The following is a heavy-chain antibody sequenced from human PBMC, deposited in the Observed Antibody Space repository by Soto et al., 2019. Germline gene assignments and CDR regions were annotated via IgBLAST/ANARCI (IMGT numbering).Heavy chain of an antibody. D-gene: IGHD3-22*01. CDR3: AADPYYYDSSNYYSFDH. CDR1: GFTLKSSA. CDR2: IVAGSGNT. V-gene: IGHV1-58*01. Sequence: SVKVSCKASGFTLKSSAVQWVRQARGQRLEWIGWIVAGSGNTHVAQRFQERVTITRDMSTSTAYLELSSLRSEDTAVYYCAADPYYYDSSNYYSFDHWGQGTQVTVSS. J-gene: IGHJ4*02.